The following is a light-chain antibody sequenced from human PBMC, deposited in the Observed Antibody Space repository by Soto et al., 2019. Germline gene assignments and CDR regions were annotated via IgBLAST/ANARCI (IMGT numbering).Light chain of an antibody. CDR2: WAS. CDR1: HSLFDTSYKKTY. V-gene: IGKV4-1*01. J-gene: IGKJ2*01. Sequence: EIVLTQSPATLSLSPGERATLSCRSSHSLFDTSYKKTYLAWYQQRPGQPPKLLIYWASTRQSGVPDRFSGGGSATDFTLTISRLQAEDVAIYYCHQYYSIPYTFGQGTRLEI. CDR3: HQYYSIPYT.